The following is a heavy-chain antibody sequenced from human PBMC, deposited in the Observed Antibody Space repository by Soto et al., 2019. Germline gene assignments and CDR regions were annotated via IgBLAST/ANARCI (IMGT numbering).Heavy chain of an antibody. V-gene: IGHV1-18*01. Sequence: ASVKVSCKASGYTFTSYGISWVRQAPGQGLEWMGWISAYNGNTNYAQKLKGRVTMTTDTSTSTAYMELRSLRSDDTAVYYCARDRRIQPMVWFDPWGQGTLVTV. D-gene: IGHD3-10*01. CDR2: ISAYNGNT. CDR1: GYTFTSYG. J-gene: IGHJ5*02. CDR3: ARDRRIQPMVWFDP.